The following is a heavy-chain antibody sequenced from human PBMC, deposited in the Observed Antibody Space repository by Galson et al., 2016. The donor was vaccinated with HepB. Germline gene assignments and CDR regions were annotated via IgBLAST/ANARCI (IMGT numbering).Heavy chain of an antibody. J-gene: IGHJ4*02. V-gene: IGHV3-23*01. Sequence: FLRLSCAASGFTFNTYAMSWVRQAPGKGLEWVSTISHTGGSTYYADSVKGRFTISRDNSKNTLYLQMNSLRAEDTAVYYCAKVSRRDYALPYFDYWGQGTLVTVSS. D-gene: IGHD4/OR15-4a*01. CDR2: ISHTGGST. CDR3: AKVSRRDYALPYFDY. CDR1: GFTFNTYA.